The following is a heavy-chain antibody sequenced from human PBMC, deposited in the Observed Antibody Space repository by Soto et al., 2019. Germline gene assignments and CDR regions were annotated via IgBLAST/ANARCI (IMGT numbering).Heavy chain of an antibody. J-gene: IGHJ5*02. CDR1: GGSISSYY. Sequence: SETLSLTCTVSGGSISSYYWSWIRQPPGKGLEWIGYIYYSGSTNYNPSLKSRVTISVDTSKNQFSLKLSSVTAADTAVYYCARNAHLIYSSSWYWFDPWGQGTLVTVSS. CDR2: IYYSGST. V-gene: IGHV4-59*01. D-gene: IGHD6-13*01. CDR3: ARNAHLIYSSSWYWFDP.